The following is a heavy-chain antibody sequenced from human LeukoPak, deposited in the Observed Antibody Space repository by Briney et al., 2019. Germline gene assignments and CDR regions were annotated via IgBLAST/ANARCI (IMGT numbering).Heavy chain of an antibody. CDR1: GFTFDDYA. Sequence: GGSLRLSCAASGFTFDDYAMHWVRQAPGKGLEWVSGISWNSGSIGYADSVKGRFTISRENTKNSLYLQMNSLRAEDTALYSCAKGTPYYHYYGMDVWGQGTTVTVSS. V-gene: IGHV3-9*01. CDR2: ISWNSGSI. CDR3: AKGTPYYHYYGMDV. J-gene: IGHJ6*02.